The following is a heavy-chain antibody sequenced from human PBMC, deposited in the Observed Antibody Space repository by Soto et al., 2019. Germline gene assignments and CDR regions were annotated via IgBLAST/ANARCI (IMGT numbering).Heavy chain of an antibody. CDR1: GFTFDDYT. D-gene: IGHD6-13*01. J-gene: IGHJ6*02. CDR2: ISWDGGST. Sequence: GGSLRLSCAASGFTFDDYTMHWVRQAPGKGLEWVSLISWDGGSTYYADSVKGRFTISRDNSKNSLYLQMNSLRTEDTALYYCAKDGGPFRSSSWKDYYYYGMDVWGQGTTVTVS. CDR3: AKDGGPFRSSSWKDYYYYGMDV. V-gene: IGHV3-43*01.